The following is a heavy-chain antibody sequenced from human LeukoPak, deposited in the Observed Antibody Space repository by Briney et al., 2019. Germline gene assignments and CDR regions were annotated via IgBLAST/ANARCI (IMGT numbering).Heavy chain of an antibody. D-gene: IGHD1-26*01. J-gene: IGHJ4*02. CDR3: ARNIVGPRQVDY. Sequence: SETLSLTCTVSGGSINNYYWSWIRQPPGKGLEWIGYIYYSGSTNYNPSLKSQVTISVDTSNNQFSLKLTSVTAADTAVYYCARNIVGPRQVDYWGQGILVTVSS. V-gene: IGHV4-59*01. CDR2: IYYSGST. CDR1: GGSINNYY.